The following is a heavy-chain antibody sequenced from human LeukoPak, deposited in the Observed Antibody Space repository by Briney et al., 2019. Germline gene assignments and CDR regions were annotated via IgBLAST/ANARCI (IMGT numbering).Heavy chain of an antibody. V-gene: IGHV3-33*06. Sequence: GGSLRLSCAASGLTFSSYGMHWVRQAPGKGLEWVALIWYDGSNKYYADSVKRRFTISRDNSKNTLYLQMNTLRAEDTAVYYCAKGSREGYNLDYWGQGTLVTVSS. CDR1: GLTFSSYG. D-gene: IGHD5-24*01. J-gene: IGHJ4*02. CDR3: AKGSREGYNLDY. CDR2: IWYDGSNK.